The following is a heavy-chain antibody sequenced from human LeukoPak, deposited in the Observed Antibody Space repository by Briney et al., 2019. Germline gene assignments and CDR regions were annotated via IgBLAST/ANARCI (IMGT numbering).Heavy chain of an antibody. V-gene: IGHV4-39*01. J-gene: IGHJ4*02. CDR2: IYYSGST. CDR3: ASGYSYDLFDY. Sequence: KPSETLSLTCTVSGVSISSSSYYWGWIRQPPGKGLEWIGSIYYSGSTYYNPSLKSRVTISVDTSKNQFSLKLSSVTAADTAVYYCASGYSYDLFDYWGQGTLVTVSS. CDR1: GVSISSSSYY. D-gene: IGHD5-18*01.